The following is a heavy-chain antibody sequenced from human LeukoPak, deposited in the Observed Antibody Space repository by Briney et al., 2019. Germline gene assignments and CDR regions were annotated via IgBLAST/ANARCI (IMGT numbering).Heavy chain of an antibody. J-gene: IGHJ5*02. CDR3: ARGIATGIDFFDP. D-gene: IGHD6-13*01. CDR2: IKHDGSDQ. V-gene: IGHV3-7*01. CDR1: GFTFSNYW. Sequence: GGSLRLSCAASGFTFSNYWLTWVRQAPGKGLEWVANIKHDGSDQYYLDSVKGRFTISRDNAKNSLYLQMNSLRAEDTAVYYCARGIATGIDFFDPWGQGTLVTVSS.